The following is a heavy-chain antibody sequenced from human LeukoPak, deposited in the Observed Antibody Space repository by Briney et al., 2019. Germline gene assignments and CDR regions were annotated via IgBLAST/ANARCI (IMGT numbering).Heavy chain of an antibody. V-gene: IGHV5-51*01. CDR2: IYPDDSDT. Sequence: GQSLKISCRTAGYIFTDYWIGWVRQMPGKGLEWMGIIYPDDSDTRYSPSFQGQVTISADRSVSTAYLQWSSLKASDTAIYYCARRDGPGLADWFDPWGEGTLVTVSS. D-gene: IGHD2-21*01. J-gene: IGHJ5*02. CDR1: GYIFTDYW. CDR3: ARRDGPGLADWFDP.